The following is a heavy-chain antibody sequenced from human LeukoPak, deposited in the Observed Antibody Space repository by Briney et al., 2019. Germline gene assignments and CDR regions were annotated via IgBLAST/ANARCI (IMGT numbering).Heavy chain of an antibody. J-gene: IGHJ4*02. CDR2: ISYDGSNK. Sequence: GSSVKVSCKASGGTFSSYGMHWVRQAPGKGLEWVALISYDGSNKYHADSVKGRFTISRDNSKNTLSLQLNSLRLEDTALYYCAKDLRTTSSFDYWGQGTLVTVSS. V-gene: IGHV3-30*18. CDR3: AKDLRTTSSFDY. CDR1: GGTFSSYG. D-gene: IGHD1-14*01.